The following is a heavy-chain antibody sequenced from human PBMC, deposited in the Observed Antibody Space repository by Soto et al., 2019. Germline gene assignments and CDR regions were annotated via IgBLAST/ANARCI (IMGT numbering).Heavy chain of an antibody. CDR2: INPNTGGT. V-gene: IGHV1-2*02. CDR3: AGSTWYNYYYYGMDV. J-gene: IGHJ6*02. Sequence: ASVKVSCKASGYTFTGYYMHWVRQDPGQGLEWMGWINPNTGGTNYAQKFQGRVTMTRDTSISTAYMELSRLRSDDTAVFYCAGSTWYNYYYYGMDVWGQGTTGTGSS. D-gene: IGHD6-13*01. CDR1: GYTFTGYY.